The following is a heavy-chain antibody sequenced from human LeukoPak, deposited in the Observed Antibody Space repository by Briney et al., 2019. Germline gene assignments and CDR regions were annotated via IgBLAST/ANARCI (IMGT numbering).Heavy chain of an antibody. V-gene: IGHV4-38-2*01. Sequence: SETLSLTCAVSGYSISSAYYWGWIRQPPGKGLEWIGSIYHGGSTSCNPSLKSRVTMSVDTSKNQFSLKLSSVTAADTAVYYFARVISGWFDPWGQGTPVTVSS. D-gene: IGHD3/OR15-3a*01. J-gene: IGHJ5*02. CDR2: IYHGGST. CDR3: ARVISGWFDP. CDR1: GYSISSAYY.